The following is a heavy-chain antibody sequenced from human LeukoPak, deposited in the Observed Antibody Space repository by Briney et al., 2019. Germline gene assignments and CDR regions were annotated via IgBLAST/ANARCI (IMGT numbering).Heavy chain of an antibody. J-gene: IGHJ6*03. V-gene: IGHV3-23*01. CDR2: ISGSGGST. Sequence: GGSLRLSCAASGFTFSSYAMSWVRQAPGKGLEWVSAISGSGGSTYYADSVKGRFTISRDNSKNTLYLQMNSLRAEDTAVYYCAKESRYYDSSGYYSSGSLHYYYYMDVWGKGTTVTISS. D-gene: IGHD3-22*01. CDR3: AKESRYYDSSGYYSSGSLHYYYYMDV. CDR1: GFTFSSYA.